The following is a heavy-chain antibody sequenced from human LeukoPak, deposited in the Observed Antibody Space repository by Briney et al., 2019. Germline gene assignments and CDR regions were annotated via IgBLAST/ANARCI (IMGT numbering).Heavy chain of an antibody. Sequence: GGSLRLSCAASGFTFSSYAMTGVGQAPGKGREWASAISGSGGSTYYADSVKGRFTISRDNSKNTLYLQMNSLRAEDTAVYYCAKDTTTVTWDWFDPWGQGTLVTVSS. CDR1: GFTFSSYA. CDR2: ISGSGGST. J-gene: IGHJ5*02. D-gene: IGHD4-17*01. V-gene: IGHV3-23*01. CDR3: AKDTTTVTWDWFDP.